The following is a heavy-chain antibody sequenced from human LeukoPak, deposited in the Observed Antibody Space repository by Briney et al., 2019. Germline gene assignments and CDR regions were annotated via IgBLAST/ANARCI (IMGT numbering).Heavy chain of an antibody. CDR1: GFTFSSYA. Sequence: GGSLRLSCSASGFTFSSYAMHWVRQAPGKGLEWVALVSYDGSDKYYADSVKGRFTISRDNSKNTLYLQMNSLRGEDTAVYYCAKAHLLDWLLPFDYWGQGTLVTVSS. D-gene: IGHD3/OR15-3a*01. CDR2: VSYDGSDK. J-gene: IGHJ4*02. CDR3: AKAHLLDWLLPFDY. V-gene: IGHV3-30*04.